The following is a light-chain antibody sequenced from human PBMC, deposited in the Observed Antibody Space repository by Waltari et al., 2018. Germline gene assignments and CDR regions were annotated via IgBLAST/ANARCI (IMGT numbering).Light chain of an antibody. J-gene: IGLJ2*01. CDR2: RNN. V-gene: IGLV1-47*01. CDR3: AAWDDSLQ. CDR1: SSNIGSNY. Sequence: QSVLTQPPSASGTPGQRVTISCSGSSSNIGSNYVYWYQQLPGTAPKLLIYRNNQRPSGGPDRFSGSKAGTSASLAISGLRSEDEAEYYCAAWDDSLQFGGGTKLTVL.